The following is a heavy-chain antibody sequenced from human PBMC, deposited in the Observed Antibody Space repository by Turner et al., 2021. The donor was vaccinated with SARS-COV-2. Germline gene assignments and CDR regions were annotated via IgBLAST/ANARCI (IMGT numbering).Heavy chain of an antibody. CDR2: ISWISGSI. J-gene: IGHJ1*01. Sequence: EVQLVESGGGLVQPGRSLRLSCAASGFTFDDYAMHWVRQAPGKGLEWVSGISWISGSIGYADSVKGRFTISRDNAKNSLYLQMNSLRAEDTALYYCAKDIGYSSGGIQHWGQGTLVTVSS. CDR3: AKDIGYSSGGIQH. D-gene: IGHD6-19*01. V-gene: IGHV3-9*01. CDR1: GFTFDDYA.